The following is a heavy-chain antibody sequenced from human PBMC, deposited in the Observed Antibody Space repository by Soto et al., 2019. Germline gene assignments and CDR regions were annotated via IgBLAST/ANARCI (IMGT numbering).Heavy chain of an antibody. CDR3: ARLYGSGRLGGVY. CDR1: GGSISTDNYY. V-gene: IGHV4-39*01. CDR2: IYYSGST. Sequence: QVQLQESGPGLVKPAETLSLTCIVSGGSISTDNYYWAWIRQPPGKGLEWIGSIYYSGSTNYNPCFKSRVTMSVDTSRNQFSLKLPSVTAADTAVYYCARLYGSGRLGGVYWGQGTLVSVSS. J-gene: IGHJ4*02. D-gene: IGHD3-10*01.